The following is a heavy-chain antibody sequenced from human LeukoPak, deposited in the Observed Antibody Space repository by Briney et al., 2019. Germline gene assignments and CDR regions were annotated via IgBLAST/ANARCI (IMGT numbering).Heavy chain of an antibody. D-gene: IGHD4-11*01. CDR3: ASQAGLTTVTTGAFDI. Sequence: SETLSLTCTVSGGSISSSGYYWGWIRQPPGKGLEWIGSICYSGSTYYNPSLKSRVTISVDTSKNQFSLKLSSVTAADTAVYYCASQAGLTTVTTGAFDIWGQGTMVTVSS. CDR2: ICYSGST. V-gene: IGHV4-39*01. CDR1: GGSISSSGYY. J-gene: IGHJ3*02.